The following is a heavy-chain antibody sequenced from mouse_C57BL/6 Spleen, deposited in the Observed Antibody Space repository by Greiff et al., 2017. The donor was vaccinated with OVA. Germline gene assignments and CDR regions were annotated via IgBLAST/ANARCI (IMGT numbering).Heavy chain of an antibody. CDR2: IGPGSGST. J-gene: IGHJ3*01. Sequence: QVQLQQSGAELVKPGASVKISCKASGYTFTDYYINWVKQRPGQGLEWLGKIGPGSGSTYYNEKFKGKATMSSDKSSSTAYMQLSSLTSEDSAVYFCAKGDYGSPFAYWGQGTLVTVSA. CDR3: AKGDYGSPFAY. V-gene: IGHV1-77*01. D-gene: IGHD1-1*01. CDR1: GYTFTDYY.